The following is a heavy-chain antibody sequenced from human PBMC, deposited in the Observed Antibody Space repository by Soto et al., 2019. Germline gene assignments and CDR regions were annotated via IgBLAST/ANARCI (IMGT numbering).Heavy chain of an antibody. CDR3: ASSYCSGGSCYLGI. CDR1: GGSISSSNW. D-gene: IGHD2-15*01. J-gene: IGHJ3*02. CDR2: IYHSGST. V-gene: IGHV4-4*02. Sequence: PSETLSLTCAVSGGSISSSNWWSWVRQPPGKGLEWIGEIYHSGSTNYNPSLKSRVTISVDTSKNQFSLKLSSVTAADTAVYYCASSYCSGGSCYLGIWGQGTMVTVSS.